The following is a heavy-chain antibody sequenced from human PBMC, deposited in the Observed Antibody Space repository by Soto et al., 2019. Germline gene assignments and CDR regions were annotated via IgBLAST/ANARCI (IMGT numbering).Heavy chain of an antibody. CDR1: GFTFSSYG. Sequence: QVQLVESGGGVVQPGRSLRLSCAASGFTFSSYGIHWVRQAPGKGLEWVAVISYDGSNKYYADSVKGRFTISRDNSKNTLYLQMNSLRAEDTAVYYCAKSDAGSYIYYWGQGTLVTVSS. CDR3: AKSDAGSYIYY. CDR2: ISYDGSNK. V-gene: IGHV3-30*18. J-gene: IGHJ4*02. D-gene: IGHD1-26*01.